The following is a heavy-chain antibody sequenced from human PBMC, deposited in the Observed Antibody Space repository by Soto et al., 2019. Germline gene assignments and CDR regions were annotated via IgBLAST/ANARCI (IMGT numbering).Heavy chain of an antibody. CDR2: ISGTGDSS. Sequence: EVQLLESGGGLVQPGGSLRLSCAASGFTFGSYAMSWVRQAPGKGLEWVSLISGTGDSSEYANSVKGRFTISRDYSKNTLYVQMNSLRAEDTAVYYCAKDRNDFWSGTTGGFDHWGQGTLVTVSS. V-gene: IGHV3-23*01. D-gene: IGHD3-3*01. CDR3: AKDRNDFWSGTTGGFDH. J-gene: IGHJ4*02. CDR1: GFTFGSYA.